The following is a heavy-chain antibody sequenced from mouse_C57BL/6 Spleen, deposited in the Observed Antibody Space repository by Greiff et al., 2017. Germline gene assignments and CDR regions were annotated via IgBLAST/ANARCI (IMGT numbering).Heavy chain of an antibody. Sequence: EVQRVESGGGLVKPGGSLKLSCAASGFTFSSYTMSWVRQTPEKRLEWVATISGGGGNTYYPDSVKGRFTISRDNAKNTLYLQMSSLRSEDTALYYCARQDYGSRPWFAYWGQGTLVTVSA. J-gene: IGHJ3*01. CDR1: GFTFSSYT. CDR3: ARQDYGSRPWFAY. CDR2: ISGGGGNT. V-gene: IGHV5-9*01. D-gene: IGHD1-1*01.